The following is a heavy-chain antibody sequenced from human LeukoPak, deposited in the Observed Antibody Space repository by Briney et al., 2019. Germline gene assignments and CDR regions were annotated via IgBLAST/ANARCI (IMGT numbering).Heavy chain of an antibody. Sequence: GGPLRLSCAASGFSVSSNYMSWVRQAPGKGLEWVSVIYSGGSTYYADSVKGRFTISRDNSKNTPYLQMNSLRAEDTAVYYCAREEGSYSFDYWGQGTLVTVSS. V-gene: IGHV3-53*01. CDR2: IYSGGST. CDR3: AREEGSYSFDY. CDR1: GFSVSSNY. J-gene: IGHJ4*02. D-gene: IGHD1-26*01.